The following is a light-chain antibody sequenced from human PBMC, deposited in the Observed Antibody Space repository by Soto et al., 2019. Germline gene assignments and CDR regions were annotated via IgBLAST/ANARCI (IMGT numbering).Light chain of an antibody. CDR1: RSSIGSNT. CDR2: SNN. CDR3: AAWNVSLGGFYV. V-gene: IGLV1-44*01. J-gene: IGLJ1*01. Sequence: QAVLPHPPSPSGTPGHRVDLTCSGSRSSIGSNTVNWYQHLPGSAAKLLIYSNNHRPSGVPDRFSASKAGASAYLPISGLQSEAEGDYYFAAWNVSLGGFYVFRSGTTVPVL.